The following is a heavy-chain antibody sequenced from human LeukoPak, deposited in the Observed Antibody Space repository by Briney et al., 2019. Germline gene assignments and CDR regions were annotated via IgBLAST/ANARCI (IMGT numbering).Heavy chain of an antibody. Sequence: ASVKVSCKASGYTFTSYDINWVRQATGQGLEWMGWMNPNSGNTGYAQKFQGRVTMTRNTSISTAYMELRSLRSDDTAVYYCAIDLPTRTEQQLVRSYYYYGMDVWGQGTTVTVSS. CDR2: MNPNSGNT. CDR1: GYTFTSYD. J-gene: IGHJ6*02. V-gene: IGHV1-8*01. CDR3: AIDLPTRTEQQLVRSYYYYGMDV. D-gene: IGHD6-13*01.